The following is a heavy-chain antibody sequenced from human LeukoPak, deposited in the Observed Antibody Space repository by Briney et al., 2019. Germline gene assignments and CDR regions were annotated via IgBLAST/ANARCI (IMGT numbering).Heavy chain of an antibody. CDR2: ISYDGSNK. Sequence: GGSLRLSCAASGFTFSSYGMHWVRQAPGKGLEWVAVISYDGSNKYYAGSVKGRFTISRDNSKNTLYLQMNSLRAEDTAVYYCAIIDYWGQGTLVTVSS. CDR3: AIIDY. V-gene: IGHV3-30*03. J-gene: IGHJ4*02. CDR1: GFTFSSYG.